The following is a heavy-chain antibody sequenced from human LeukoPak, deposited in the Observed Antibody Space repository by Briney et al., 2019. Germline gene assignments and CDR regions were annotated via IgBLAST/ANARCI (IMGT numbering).Heavy chain of an antibody. J-gene: IGHJ4*02. CDR2: IKQDGSEK. CDR3: ARGGAVVVSRRVYFDY. D-gene: IGHD3-22*01. V-gene: IGHV3-7*03. Sequence: GGSLRLSCAASGFTFSSYWMSWVRQAPGKGLEWVANIKQDGSEKYYVDSVKGRFTISRDNAKNSLHLQMNSLRAEDTAVYYCARGGAVVVSRRVYFDYWGQGTLVTVSS. CDR1: GFTFSSYW.